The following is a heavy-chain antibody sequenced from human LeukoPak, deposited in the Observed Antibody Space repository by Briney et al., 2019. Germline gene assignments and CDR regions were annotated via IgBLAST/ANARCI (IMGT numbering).Heavy chain of an antibody. Sequence: GGSLRLSCAVSGITFSSYWMHWVRQDPGRGLLWVSRINTQGTYTNYADSVKGRFTISRDNAKNSLYLQMNSLRAEDTAVYYCARDVDTATDAFDIWGQGTMVTVSS. D-gene: IGHD5-18*01. CDR2: INTQGTYT. V-gene: IGHV3-74*01. CDR1: GITFSSYW. J-gene: IGHJ3*02. CDR3: ARDVDTATDAFDI.